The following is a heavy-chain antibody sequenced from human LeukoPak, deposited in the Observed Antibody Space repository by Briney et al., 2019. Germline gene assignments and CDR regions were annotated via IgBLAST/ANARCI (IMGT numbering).Heavy chain of an antibody. CDR2: INHSGST. D-gene: IGHD6-13*01. J-gene: IGHJ4*02. CDR1: GGSISGYY. V-gene: IGHV4-34*01. Sequence: SETLSLTCTVSGGSISGYYWSWIRQPPGKGLEWIGEINHSGSTNYNPSLKSRVTISVDTSKNQFSLKLSSVTAADTAVYYCARGLNIAAAGHLFDYWGQGTLVTVSS. CDR3: ARGLNIAAAGHLFDY.